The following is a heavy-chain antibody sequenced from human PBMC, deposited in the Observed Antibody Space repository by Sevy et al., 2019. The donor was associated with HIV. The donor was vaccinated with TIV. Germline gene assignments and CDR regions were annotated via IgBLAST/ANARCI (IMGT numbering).Heavy chain of an antibody. D-gene: IGHD3-22*01. J-gene: IGHJ4*02. Sequence: GGSLRLSCAASGFTFSNAWMSWVRQAPGKGLEWVGRIKSKTDGGTTDYAAPVKGRFTILRDDSKNTLYLQMNRLKTEDTAVYYCTTAPYYYDSSSKISFDYWGQGTLVTVSS. CDR3: TTAPYYYDSSSKISFDY. CDR2: IKSKTDGGTT. CDR1: GFTFSNAW. V-gene: IGHV3-15*01.